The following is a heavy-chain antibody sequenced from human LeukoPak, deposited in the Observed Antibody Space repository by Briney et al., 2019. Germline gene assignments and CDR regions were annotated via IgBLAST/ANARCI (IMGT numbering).Heavy chain of an antibody. J-gene: IGHJ4*02. CDR3: AKVDPSMVRGVTQGDFDY. D-gene: IGHD3-10*01. CDR2: ICGSGGST. CDR1: GFTFSSYA. V-gene: IGHV3-23*01. Sequence: PGGSLRLSCAASGFTFSSYAMSWVRRAPGKGLEWVSVICGSGGSTYYADSVKGRFTISRDNSKNTLYLQMNSLRAEDTAVYYCAKVDPSMVRGVTQGDFDYWGQGTLVTVSS.